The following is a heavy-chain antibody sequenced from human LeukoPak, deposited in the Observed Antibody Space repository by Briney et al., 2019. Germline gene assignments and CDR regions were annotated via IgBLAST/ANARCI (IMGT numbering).Heavy chain of an antibody. CDR1: GFTFDDYG. CDR3: AKGIYTRPPETDY. D-gene: IGHD2/OR15-2a*01. V-gene: IGHV3-20*04. CDR2: INWNGGST. Sequence: GGSLRLSCAASGFTFDDYGMSWVRQAPGKGLEWVSGINWNGGSTGYADSVKGRCPISRDNAKNSLYLQMNSLRAEDTAVYYCAKGIYTRPPETDYWGQGTLVTVSS. J-gene: IGHJ4*02.